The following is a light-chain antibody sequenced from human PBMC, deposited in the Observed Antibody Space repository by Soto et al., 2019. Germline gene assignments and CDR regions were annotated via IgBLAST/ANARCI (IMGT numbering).Light chain of an antibody. CDR1: QNINKY. CDR2: STS. Sequence: DIQMTRSPASLSASIGDRVTITCRASQNINKYLNWYLHKPGKAPQLLIYSTSTLHSGVPSRFSGGGSGTDFTLTIDNLQTEDFATYFCQESYSSAFGQGTKVQIK. CDR3: QESYSSA. V-gene: IGKV1-39*01. J-gene: IGKJ1*01.